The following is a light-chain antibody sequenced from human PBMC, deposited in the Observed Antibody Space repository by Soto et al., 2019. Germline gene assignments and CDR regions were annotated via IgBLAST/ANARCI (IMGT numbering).Light chain of an antibody. CDR1: SSDIGTYDY. J-gene: IGLJ1*01. Sequence: QSALTQPPSASGSLGRSVTISCTGTSSDIGTYDYVSWYQQHPGRAPKLIIFEVSKRPSGVPDRFSGSKSGNTASLIVSGLQPDDEAEYHCTSYTGDDFTFIFGTGTKVTVL. CDR3: TSYTGDDFTFI. CDR2: EVS. V-gene: IGLV2-8*01.